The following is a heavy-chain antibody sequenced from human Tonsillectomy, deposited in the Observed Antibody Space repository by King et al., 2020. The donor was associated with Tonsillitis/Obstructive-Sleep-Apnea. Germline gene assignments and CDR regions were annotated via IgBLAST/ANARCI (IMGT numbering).Heavy chain of an antibody. CDR1: GGSFSGYY. V-gene: IGHV4-34*01. Sequence: VQLQQWGAGLLKPSETLSLTCAVYGGSFSGYYWSWIRQPPGKGLEWIGEINHSGSTNYNPSLKSRVTISVDTSKNQFSLKLSSVTAADTAVYYCANTIFGPEDDAFDIWGQGTMVTVSS. J-gene: IGHJ3*02. CDR2: INHSGST. CDR3: ANTIFGPEDDAFDI. D-gene: IGHD3-3*01.